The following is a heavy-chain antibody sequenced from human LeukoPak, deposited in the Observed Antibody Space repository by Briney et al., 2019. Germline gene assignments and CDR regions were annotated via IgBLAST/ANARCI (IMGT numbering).Heavy chain of an antibody. CDR3: ARTSIVVAPAAMRRGDYFDY. J-gene: IGHJ4*02. D-gene: IGHD2-2*01. Sequence: PSETLSLTCTVSGGSIRSYYWSWIRQPAGKGLEWIGRIYTSGSTNYNPSLKSRVTMSVDTSKNHFSLKLSSVTAADTAVYYCARTSIVVAPAAMRRGDYFDYWGQGTLVTVSS. V-gene: IGHV4-4*07. CDR1: GGSIRSYY. CDR2: IYTSGST.